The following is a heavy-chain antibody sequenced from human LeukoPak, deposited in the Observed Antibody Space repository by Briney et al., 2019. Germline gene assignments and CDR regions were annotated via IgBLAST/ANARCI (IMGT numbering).Heavy chain of an antibody. D-gene: IGHD1-1*01. CDR1: GGTFSSYT. CDR2: IIPILGIA. CDR3: ARSSSLQLERIRWFDP. V-gene: IGHV1-69*02. J-gene: IGHJ5*02. Sequence: SVKVSCKASGGTFSSYTISWVGQAPGQGLEWMGRIIPILGIANYAQKFQGRVTITADKSTSTAYMELSSLRSEDTAVYYCARSSSLQLERIRWFDPWGQGTLVTVSS.